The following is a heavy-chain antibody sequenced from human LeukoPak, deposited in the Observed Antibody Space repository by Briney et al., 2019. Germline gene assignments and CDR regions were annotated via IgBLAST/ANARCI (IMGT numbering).Heavy chain of an antibody. Sequence: KSSETLSLTCTVSGGSISSSSYYWGWIRQPPGKGLEWIVSIYYLVHTWYHPSLKRRVPMSVDTSKNQFSLRLTSVTAADTAVYYCTRHLPGATWFDLWGQGTQVTVSS. J-gene: IGHJ5*02. D-gene: IGHD1-26*01. CDR2: IYYLVHT. CDR3: TRHLPGATWFDL. V-gene: IGHV4-39*01. CDR1: GGSISSSSYY.